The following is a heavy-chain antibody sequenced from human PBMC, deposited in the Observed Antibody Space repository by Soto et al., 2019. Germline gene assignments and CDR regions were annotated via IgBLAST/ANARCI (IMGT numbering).Heavy chain of an antibody. CDR3: ARDYAFWSGYYSYYYGLDV. V-gene: IGHV3-30-3*01. D-gene: IGHD3-3*01. CDR1: GCTFSSYA. Sequence: GGSLRLSWAAAGCTFSSYAMRWVRQAPGKGLEWVAVISYDGSNKYYADSVKGRFTISRDNSKNTLYLQMNSLRAEDTAVYYCARDYAFWSGYYSYYYGLDVWGQGTTVTVSS. J-gene: IGHJ6*02. CDR2: ISYDGSNK.